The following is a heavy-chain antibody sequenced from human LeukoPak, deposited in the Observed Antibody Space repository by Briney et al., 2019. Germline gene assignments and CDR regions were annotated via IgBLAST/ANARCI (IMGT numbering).Heavy chain of an antibody. D-gene: IGHD6-6*01. V-gene: IGHV4-59*11. Sequence: SETLSLTCTVSGASMSSHYWTWLRQDPGTGLEWIGNIYYTGTTSYNPALESRVTISLDTSNNQFSLKLTSVTAADTAVYYCAKEGGPARPGLDSWGQGTLVTVSS. CDR1: GASMSSHY. CDR3: AKEGGPARPGLDS. J-gene: IGHJ4*02. CDR2: IYYTGTT.